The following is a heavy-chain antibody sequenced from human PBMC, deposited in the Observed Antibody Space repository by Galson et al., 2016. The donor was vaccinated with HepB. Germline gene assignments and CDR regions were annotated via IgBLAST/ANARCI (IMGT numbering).Heavy chain of an antibody. CDR2: IYRDGSGT. D-gene: IGHD5-24*01. CDR3: VRDGDAYNFDF. Sequence: SLRLSCAASGFSFSNYWMHWVRQAPGKGLVWVSHIYRDGSGTNYADSVQGRFTMSRDNAKNTMYLQMNSLRAEDTAVYYCVRDGDAYNFDFWGQGTLVTVSS. CDR1: GFSFSNYW. V-gene: IGHV3-74*01. J-gene: IGHJ4*02.